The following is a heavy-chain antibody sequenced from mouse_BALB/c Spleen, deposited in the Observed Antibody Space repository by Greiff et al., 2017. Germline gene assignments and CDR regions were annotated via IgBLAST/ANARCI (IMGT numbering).Heavy chain of an antibody. Sequence: EVQGVESGGGLVQPGGSLKLSCAASGFTFSSYAMSWVRQSPEKRLEWVAEISSGGSYTYYPDTVTGRFTISRDNAKNTLYLEMSSLRSEDTAMYYCARGYYDYDGAWFAYWGQGTLVTVSA. D-gene: IGHD2-4*01. CDR1: GFTFSSYA. CDR3: ARGYYDYDGAWFAY. V-gene: IGHV5-9-4*01. CDR2: ISSGGSYT. J-gene: IGHJ3*01.